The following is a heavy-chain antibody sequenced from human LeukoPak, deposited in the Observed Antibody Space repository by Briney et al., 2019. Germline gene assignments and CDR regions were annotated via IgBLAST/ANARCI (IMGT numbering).Heavy chain of an antibody. CDR1: GFTFSSYT. CDR3: AKDRLGYCSGGSCYPLYGMDV. D-gene: IGHD2-15*01. J-gene: IGHJ6*02. CDR2: ISYDGSNK. V-gene: IGHV3-30-3*01. Sequence: PGRSLRLSCAASGFTFSSYTMHWVRQAPGKGLEWVAVISYDGSNKYYADSVKGRFTISRDNSKNTLYLQMNSLRAEDTAVYYCAKDRLGYCSGGSCYPLYGMDVWGQGTTVTVSS.